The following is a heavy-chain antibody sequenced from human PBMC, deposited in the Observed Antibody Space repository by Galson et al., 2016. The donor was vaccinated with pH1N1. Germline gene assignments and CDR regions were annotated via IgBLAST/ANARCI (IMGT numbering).Heavy chain of an antibody. CDR2: VSYDGSNK. CDR1: GFTFSSYG. V-gene: IGHV3-30*03. CDR3: VRARAGAALWGLDH. D-gene: IGHD1-26*01. J-gene: IGHJ4*02. Sequence: SLRLSCAASGFTFSSYGMNWVRQAPGKGLEWVASVSYDGSNKHYRDSVKGRFTISRDNSKNTLSLQMSSLRAEDTAVYYCVRARAGAALWGLDHWGQGTLVTVSS.